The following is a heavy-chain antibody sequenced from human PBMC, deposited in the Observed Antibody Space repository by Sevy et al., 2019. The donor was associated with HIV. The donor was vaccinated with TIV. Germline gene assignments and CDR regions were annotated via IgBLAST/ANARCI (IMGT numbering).Heavy chain of an antibody. D-gene: IGHD5-12*01. J-gene: IGHJ4*02. V-gene: IGHV3-7*01. CDR2: IKQDGSEK. Sequence: GGSLRLSCAASGFSFSWYWMSWVRQTPEKGLEWVANIKQDGSEKNYVDSVKGRFTISRDNAKNSLYLQMNSLRDEDTAVYYCARTRDGYNTGFDYWGQGTLVTVSS. CDR3: ARTRDGYNTGFDY. CDR1: GFSFSWYW.